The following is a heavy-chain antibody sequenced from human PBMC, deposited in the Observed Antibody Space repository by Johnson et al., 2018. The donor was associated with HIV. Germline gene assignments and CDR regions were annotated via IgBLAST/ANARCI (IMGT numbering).Heavy chain of an antibody. V-gene: IGHV3-9*01. CDR3: AKGLGWELLTHDAFDI. CDR1: VFTFADYA. Sequence: VQLVESGGGLVQPGRSLRLSCAASVFTFADYAMHWVRQAPGKGLEWVSGISWNSGSIGYADSVKGRFTISRDNAKNSLYLQMNSLRAEDTALYYCAKGLGWELLTHDAFDIWGQGTMVTVSS. J-gene: IGHJ3*02. D-gene: IGHD1-26*01. CDR2: ISWNSGSI.